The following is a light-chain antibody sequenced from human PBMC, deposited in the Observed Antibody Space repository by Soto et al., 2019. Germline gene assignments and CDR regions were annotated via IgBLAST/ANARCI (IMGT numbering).Light chain of an antibody. V-gene: IGLV2-14*01. CDR3: CSYTSSSTYV. Sequence: QSALTQPASVYGSPGQSITISCTGTGSDVGAYNYVSWYQQCPGKAPKLIIYDVVNRPSGVSNRFSGSKSGNTAALIIFGLQAEDEADYYCCSYTSSSTYVFGTGTKVTVL. CDR2: DVV. J-gene: IGLJ1*01. CDR1: GSDVGAYNY.